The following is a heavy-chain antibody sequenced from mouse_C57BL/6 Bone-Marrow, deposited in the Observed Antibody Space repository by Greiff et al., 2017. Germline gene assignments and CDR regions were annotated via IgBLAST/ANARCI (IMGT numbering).Heavy chain of an antibody. V-gene: IGHV1-5*01. CDR2: IYPGNSDT. Sequence: VQLQQSGTVLARPGASVKMSCKTSGYTFTSYWMHWVKQRPGPGLEWIGAIYPGNSDTSYNQKFKGKAKLTAVTSASTAYMELSSLTNEDSAVYYCTRSRWLLRPYYAMDYWGQGTSVTVSS. J-gene: IGHJ4*01. D-gene: IGHD2-3*01. CDR3: TRSRWLLRPYYAMDY. CDR1: GYTFTSYW.